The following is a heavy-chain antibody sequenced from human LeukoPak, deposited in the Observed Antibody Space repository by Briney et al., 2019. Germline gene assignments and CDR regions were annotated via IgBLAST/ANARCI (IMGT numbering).Heavy chain of an antibody. CDR1: GFSFSTFW. Sequence: PGGSLRLSCAASGFSFSTFWMSWVRQAPGKGLEWVANIDQDGSEKYYVSSVEGRFTISRDNAKDSLYLQMNSLRVEDTAVYYCASDEQLVPQIDYWGQGTLVTVSS. J-gene: IGHJ4*02. V-gene: IGHV3-7*01. CDR2: IDQDGSEK. D-gene: IGHD6-13*01. CDR3: ASDEQLVPQIDY.